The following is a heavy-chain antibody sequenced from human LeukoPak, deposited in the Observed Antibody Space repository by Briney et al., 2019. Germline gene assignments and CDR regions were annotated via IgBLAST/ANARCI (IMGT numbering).Heavy chain of an antibody. J-gene: IGHJ4*02. Sequence: SQTLSLTCAISGDIVSSNSATWNWIRQSPSRGLEWLVRTYYRSKLYNDYAGSVKNRITMNADTSKKQFTLQLKDGTPEDTAVYYCARDHSSGWYFDYWGQGTLVTVSS. CDR2: TYYRSKLYN. V-gene: IGHV6-1*01. D-gene: IGHD6-19*01. CDR3: ARDHSSGWYFDY. CDR1: GDIVSSNSAT.